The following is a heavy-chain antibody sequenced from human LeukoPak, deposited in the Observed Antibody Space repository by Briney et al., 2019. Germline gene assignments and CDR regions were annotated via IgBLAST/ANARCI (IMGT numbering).Heavy chain of an antibody. CDR1: GITFSSYS. J-gene: IGHJ4*02. CDR3: AKDRSAARVGATPTYYFDY. D-gene: IGHD1-26*01. V-gene: IGHV3-23*01. Sequence: PGGSLRLSCAASGITFSSYSMNWVRQAPGKGLEWVSYISGSGGSTFYADSVKGRFTISRDNSKNTLYLQMNSLRAEDTAVYYCAKDRSAARVGATPTYYFDYWGQGTLVTVSS. CDR2: ISGSGGST.